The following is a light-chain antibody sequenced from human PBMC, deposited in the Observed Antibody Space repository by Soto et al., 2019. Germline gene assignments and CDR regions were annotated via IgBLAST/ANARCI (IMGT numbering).Light chain of an antibody. CDR3: QQYASSPLT. CDR2: GAS. V-gene: IGKV3-20*01. Sequence: EIVLTQSPGTLSLSPGERASLSCRASQSVAKNYLAWYQQKPGQALRLLISGASSRATGIPDRFSGSGSGTDFTLTVSRLEVEDFAVYFCQQYASSPLTFGGGTRVEIK. J-gene: IGKJ4*01. CDR1: QSVAKNY.